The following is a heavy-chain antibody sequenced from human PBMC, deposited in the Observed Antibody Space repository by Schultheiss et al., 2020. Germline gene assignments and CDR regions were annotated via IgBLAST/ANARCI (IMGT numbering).Heavy chain of an antibody. CDR3: ARSTGDVLRFLESFDY. J-gene: IGHJ4*02. CDR1: GYTFTGYY. V-gene: IGHV1-8*02. D-gene: IGHD3-3*01. CDR2: MNPNSGNA. Sequence: ASVKVSCKASGYTFTGYYMHWVRQAPGQGLEWMGWMNPNSGNAGYAQKFQGRVTMTRNTSISTAYMELSSLRSEDTAVYYCARSTGDVLRFLESFDYWGQGTLVTVSS.